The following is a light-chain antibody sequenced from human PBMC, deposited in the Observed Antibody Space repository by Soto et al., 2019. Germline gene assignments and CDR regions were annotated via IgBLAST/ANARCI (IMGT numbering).Light chain of an antibody. J-gene: IGKJ4*01. CDR2: GAS. CDR1: QSVSSN. Sequence: IVMTQSPATLSVSPGERATLSCRASQSVSSNLAWYQQKPGQAPRLLIYGASTRATGIPARFSGSGSGTEFTLTISSLQSEDFAVYYCQQFNNWPRVTFGGGTKVDIK. CDR3: QQFNNWPRVT. V-gene: IGKV3-15*01.